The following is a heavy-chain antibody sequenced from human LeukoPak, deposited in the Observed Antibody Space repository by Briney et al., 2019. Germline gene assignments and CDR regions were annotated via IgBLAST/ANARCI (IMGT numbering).Heavy chain of an antibody. CDR1: GGSISSYY. V-gene: IGHV4-4*09. D-gene: IGHD3-10*01. Sequence: SETLSLTCTVSGGSISSYYWSWIRQPPGKGLEWIGYIYTSGSTNYNPSLKSRVTISVDTSKNQFSLKLSSVTAADTAVYYCARVPNYYGSGSYAAYYYYYGMDVWGQGTTVTVSS. CDR3: ARVPNYYGSGSYAAYYYYYGMDV. J-gene: IGHJ6*02. CDR2: IYTSGST.